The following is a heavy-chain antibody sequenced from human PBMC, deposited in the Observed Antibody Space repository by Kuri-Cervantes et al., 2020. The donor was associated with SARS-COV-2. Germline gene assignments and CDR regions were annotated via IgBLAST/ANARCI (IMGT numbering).Heavy chain of an antibody. D-gene: IGHD3-10*01. J-gene: IGHJ6*03. CDR3: ARVAGEGPIYYYYMDV. V-gene: IGHV3-21*01. Sequence: GESLKISCAASGFTFSSFAMNWVRQAPGKALEWVSSISGSGSYIYYADSMKGRFTISKESGENSLYLHMNSLRGDDTAVYYCARVAGEGPIYYYYMDVWGKGTTVTVSS. CDR1: GFTFSSFA. CDR2: ISGSGSYI.